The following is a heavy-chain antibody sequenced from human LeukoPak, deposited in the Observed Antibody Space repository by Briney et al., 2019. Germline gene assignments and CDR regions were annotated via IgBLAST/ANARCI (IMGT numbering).Heavy chain of an antibody. J-gene: IGHJ4*02. CDR3: ARVGGSSPPAGY. Sequence: PSETLSLTCAVYGGSFSGYYWTWIRQPPGKGLEWIGYISYSGSTNYNPSLKSRVTISLDTSKNQFSLKLSSVTAADTAVYYCARVGGSSPPAGYWGQGTLVTVSS. V-gene: IGHV4-59*01. D-gene: IGHD6-6*01. CDR2: ISYSGST. CDR1: GGSFSGYY.